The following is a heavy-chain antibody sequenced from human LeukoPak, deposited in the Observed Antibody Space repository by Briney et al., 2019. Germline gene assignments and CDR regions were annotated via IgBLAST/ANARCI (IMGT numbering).Heavy chain of an antibody. D-gene: IGHD2-15*01. J-gene: IGHJ3*02. CDR2: IYYSGST. CDR3: ARVGCSGGSCYSGAFDI. Sequence: SETLSLTCTVSGGSISSYYWSWIRQPPGKGLEWIGYIYYSGSTNYNPSLKSRVIISVDTSKNQFSLKLSSVTAADTAVYYCARVGCSGGSCYSGAFDIWGQGTMVTVSS. CDR1: GGSISSYY. V-gene: IGHV4-59*01.